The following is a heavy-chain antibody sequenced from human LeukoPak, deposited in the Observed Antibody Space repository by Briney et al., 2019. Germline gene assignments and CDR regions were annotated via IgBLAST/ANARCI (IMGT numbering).Heavy chain of an antibody. J-gene: IGHJ4*02. CDR1: GFTFSSYA. V-gene: IGHV3-23*01. Sequence: GGSLRLSCAASGFTFSSYAMSWVHQAPGKGLEWVSAISGSGGSTYYADSVKGRFTISRDNSKNTLYLQMNSLRAEDTAVHYCAKSPIDYGDYETHHYFDYWGQGTLVTVSS. CDR3: AKSPIDYGDYETHHYFDY. CDR2: ISGSGGST. D-gene: IGHD4-17*01.